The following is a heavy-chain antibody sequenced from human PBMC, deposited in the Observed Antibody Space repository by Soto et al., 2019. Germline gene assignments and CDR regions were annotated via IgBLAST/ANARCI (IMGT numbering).Heavy chain of an antibody. CDR2: ISYDGSNK. J-gene: IGHJ6*03. D-gene: IGHD2-21*01. CDR3: AKDPSPLAYCGGDCYYYYYMDV. Sequence: QVQLVESGGGVVQPGRSLRLSCAASGFTFSSYGMHWVRQAPGKGLEWVAVISYDGSNKYYADSVKGRFTISRDNSKNTLYLQMISLRAVDAAVYYCAKDPSPLAYCGGDCYYYYYMDVWVNGTTVTVSS. CDR1: GFTFSSYG. V-gene: IGHV3-30*18.